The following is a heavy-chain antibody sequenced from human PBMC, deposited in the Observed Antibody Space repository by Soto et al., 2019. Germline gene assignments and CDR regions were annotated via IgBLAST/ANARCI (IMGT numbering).Heavy chain of an antibody. CDR2: IYYSGST. Sequence: SERLYLSCTVSGGSICISSYYWGLIRQPPGKGLEWIGSIYYSGSTYYNPSLKSRVTISVDTSKNQFSLKLSSVTAADTAVYYCARQGPIVVVPAATKNWFDPWGQGTLVTVSS. V-gene: IGHV4-39*01. CDR1: GGSICISSYY. CDR3: ARQGPIVVVPAATKNWFDP. D-gene: IGHD2-2*01. J-gene: IGHJ5*02.